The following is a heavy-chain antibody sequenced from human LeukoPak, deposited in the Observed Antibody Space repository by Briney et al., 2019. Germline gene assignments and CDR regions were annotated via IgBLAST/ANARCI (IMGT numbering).Heavy chain of an antibody. V-gene: IGHV1-2*02. CDR3: AGYSDSPKEFDK. D-gene: IGHD1-26*01. CDR1: GNTFTGDF. CDR2: INVSSGGT. J-gene: IGHJ4*02. Sequence: ASVKVSCKASGNTFTGDFMQWVRQAPGQGLEWMGWINVSSGGTHYAQKFQGRVSMTRDTSIATAYMELSGLRSDDTAVYYCAGYSDSPKEFDKWGQGTLVSVSS.